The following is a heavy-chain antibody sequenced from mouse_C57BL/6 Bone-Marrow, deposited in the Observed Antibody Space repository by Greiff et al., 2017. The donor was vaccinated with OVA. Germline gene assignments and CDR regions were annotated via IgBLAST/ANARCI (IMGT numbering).Heavy chain of an antibody. D-gene: IGHD2-3*01. CDR1: GFTFSDAW. CDR2: IRNKANNHAT. CDR3: TSYDHEAMDY. Sequence: EVNVVESGGGLVQPGGSMKLSCAASGFTFSDAWMDWVRQSPEKGLEWVADIRNKANNHATYYAESVKGRFTISRDDSRSSVYLQMNSLRAEDTGIYYCTSYDHEAMDYWGQGTSVTVSS. J-gene: IGHJ4*01. V-gene: IGHV6-6*01.